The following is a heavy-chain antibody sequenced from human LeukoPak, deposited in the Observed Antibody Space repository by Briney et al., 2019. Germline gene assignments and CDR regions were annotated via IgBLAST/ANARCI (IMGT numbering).Heavy chain of an antibody. J-gene: IGHJ3*02. CDR2: ISGSGGST. CDR1: GFTVSNNY. V-gene: IGHV3-23*01. Sequence: PGGSLRLSCAASGFTVSNNYMSWVRQAPGKGLEGVSAISGSGGSTYYADSVKGRVTISRDNSKNTLDLQMNSLRDEDTAVYYCANALSDAFDIWGQGTMATVSS. CDR3: ANALSDAFDI.